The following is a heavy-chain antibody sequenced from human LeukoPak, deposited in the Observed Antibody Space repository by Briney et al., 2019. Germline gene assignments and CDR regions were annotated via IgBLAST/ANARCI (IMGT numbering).Heavy chain of an antibody. J-gene: IGHJ4*02. CDR3: SRGRDGYG. CDR1: GFLFSEYD. V-gene: IGHV3-48*01. CDR2: IASTGGTT. Sequence: GGSLRLTCAASGFLFSEYDMTWVRQAPGKGPEFISNIASTGGTTVYADPVKGRFTISRDNDKNLVFLQLNSLRAEDTAVYYCSRGRDGYGWGQGTRVTVSS. D-gene: IGHD5-24*01.